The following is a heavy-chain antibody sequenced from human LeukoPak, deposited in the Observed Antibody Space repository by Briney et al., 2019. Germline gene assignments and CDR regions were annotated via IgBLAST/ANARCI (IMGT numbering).Heavy chain of an antibody. J-gene: IGHJ4*02. V-gene: IGHV4-4*07. CDR1: GGSFSSYY. CDR3: ARAIWYGSGTTAFDY. CDR2: IYTSGITNYNT. Sequence: SETLSLTCTVSGGSFSSYYWSRIRQPAGKGLGWIGRIYTSGITNYNTNYNPSLSSRVTMSVDTSKNQFSVKLNSATAADTAVYFCARAIWYGSGTTAFDYWGPGTLVTVSS. D-gene: IGHD3-10*01.